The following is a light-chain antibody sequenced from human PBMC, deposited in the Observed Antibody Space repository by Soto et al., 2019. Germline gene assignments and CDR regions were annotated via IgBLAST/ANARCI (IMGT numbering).Light chain of an antibody. J-gene: IGKJ4*01. CDR1: QTVNSR. CDR3: QQSGTSPPVA. Sequence: EIVLTQSPATLSSSPGERATLSCRASQTVNSRLAWYQHKPGQAPRLLIYHTSNRATGIPDRFSGSGSGTDFTLTISRLEPEDFAVYYCQQSGTSPPVAFGGGTKVEIK. CDR2: HTS. V-gene: IGKV3-20*01.